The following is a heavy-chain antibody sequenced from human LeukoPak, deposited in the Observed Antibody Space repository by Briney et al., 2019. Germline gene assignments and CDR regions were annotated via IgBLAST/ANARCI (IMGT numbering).Heavy chain of an antibody. J-gene: IGHJ6*03. D-gene: IGHD5-18*01. CDR1: GGSFSGYY. CDR3: GRRIYSYGEYKNYCYYYYMDV. Sequence: PSETLSLTCAVYGGSFSGYYWSWIRQPPGKGLEWIGEINHSGSTNYNPSLKSRVTISVDTSKNQFSLKLSSLTAADTAVYYCGRRIYSYGEYKNYCYYYYMDVWGKGTTVTVSS. V-gene: IGHV4-34*01. CDR2: INHSGST.